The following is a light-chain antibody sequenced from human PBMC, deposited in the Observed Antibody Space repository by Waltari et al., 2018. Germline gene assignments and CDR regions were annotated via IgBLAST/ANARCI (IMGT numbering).Light chain of an antibody. CDR3: QHYGASPFS. CDR1: QSVGSKY. Sequence: IVLTQYPGTLSLSPGERGTLSCRASQSVGSKYLAWYQHKPGQAPRLLIHGTSGRATGIPDRFSGGVSETDFTLTISRLEPEDLAVYYCQHYGASPFSFGPGTKVEIQ. CDR2: GTS. J-gene: IGKJ3*01. V-gene: IGKV3-20*01.